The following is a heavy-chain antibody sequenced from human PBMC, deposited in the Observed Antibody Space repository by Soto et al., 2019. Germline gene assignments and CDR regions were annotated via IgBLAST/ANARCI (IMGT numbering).Heavy chain of an antibody. J-gene: IGHJ4*02. V-gene: IGHV1-8*01. Sequence: VQLVQSGAEVKKPGASVKVSCKASGYTFTSYDITWVRQATGQGLEWMGWMNPNSGNTGYAQKFQGRVTMTRDTSISTAYMELSSLRSEDTAVYYCASAPTASLYSSSSLLVYWGQGTLVTVSS. CDR3: ASAPTASLYSSSSLLVY. D-gene: IGHD6-6*01. CDR2: MNPNSGNT. CDR1: GYTFTSYD.